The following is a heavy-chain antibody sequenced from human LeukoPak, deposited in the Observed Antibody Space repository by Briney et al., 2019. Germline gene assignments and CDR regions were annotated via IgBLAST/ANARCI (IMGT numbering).Heavy chain of an antibody. CDR2: IIPIFGTA. D-gene: IGHD3-10*01. V-gene: IGHV1-69*01. CDR3: ARVRSYGSGSYYSYYFDY. CDR1: GGTFSSYA. J-gene: IGHJ4*02. Sequence: SVKVSCKASGGTFSSYAMSWVRQAPGQGLEWMGGIIPIFGTANYAQKFQGRVTITADESTRTAYMELSSLRSEDTAVYYCARVRSYGSGSYYSYYFDYWGQGTLVTVSS.